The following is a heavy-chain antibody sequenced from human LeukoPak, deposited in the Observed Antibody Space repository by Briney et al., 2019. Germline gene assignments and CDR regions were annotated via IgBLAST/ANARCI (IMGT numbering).Heavy chain of an antibody. Sequence: ASVKVSCKASGYTFTGYYMHWVRQAPGQGLEWMGWIKPNSGGTNYAQKFQGRVTMTRDTSISTAYMELSRLRSDDTAVYYCARARVGAHYFDYWGQGTLVTVSS. J-gene: IGHJ4*02. CDR2: IKPNSGGT. D-gene: IGHD1-26*01. CDR1: GYTFTGYY. CDR3: ARARVGAHYFDY. V-gene: IGHV1-2*02.